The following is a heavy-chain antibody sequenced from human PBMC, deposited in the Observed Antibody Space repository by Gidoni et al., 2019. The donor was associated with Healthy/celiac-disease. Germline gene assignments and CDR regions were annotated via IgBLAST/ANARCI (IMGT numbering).Heavy chain of an antibody. CDR3: ARELVVPAAIAYYYYYYGMDV. J-gene: IGHJ6*02. D-gene: IGHD2-2*01. V-gene: IGHV1-69*01. CDR2: IIPIFGTA. Sequence: QVQLVQSGAEVKKPGSSVRVSCKASGGPFSSYAHSWVRQAPGQGLEWMGGIIPIFGTANYAQKFQGRVTITADESTSTAYMELSSLRSEDTAVYYCARELVVPAAIAYYYYYYGMDVWGQGTTVTVSS. CDR1: GGPFSSYA.